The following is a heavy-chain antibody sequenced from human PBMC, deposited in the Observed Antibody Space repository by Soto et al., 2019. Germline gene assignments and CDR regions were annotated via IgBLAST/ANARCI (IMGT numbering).Heavy chain of an antibody. J-gene: IGHJ4*02. V-gene: IGHV4-59*01. CDR1: GGSISTYY. CDR2: IYYNGRT. Sequence: NPSDTLSLTCTVSGGSISTYYWSWIRQPPGKGLEWIGYIYYNGRTNYNPSLESRVTISLDTSKSQFSLKLSSVSAADTAVYYCARDGSGYDFWSGPYFYDYWGPGTLVTVSS. CDR3: ARDGSGYDFWSGPYFYDY. D-gene: IGHD3-3*01.